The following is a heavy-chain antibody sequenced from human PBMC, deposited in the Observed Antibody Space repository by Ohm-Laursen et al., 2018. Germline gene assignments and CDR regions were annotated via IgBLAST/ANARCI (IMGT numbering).Heavy chain of an antibody. Sequence: PGTLSLTCGVSGASISDHYWGWIRQTAGKGLEWIGRVYATGTTNYNPSLGSRVTMSVDTSKNQLSLRLTSVTAADTAVYYCATVDSVGASWYWGQGALVTVSS. CDR2: VYATGTT. CDR1: GASISDHY. CDR3: ATVDSVGASWY. J-gene: IGHJ4*02. V-gene: IGHV4-4*07. D-gene: IGHD1-26*01.